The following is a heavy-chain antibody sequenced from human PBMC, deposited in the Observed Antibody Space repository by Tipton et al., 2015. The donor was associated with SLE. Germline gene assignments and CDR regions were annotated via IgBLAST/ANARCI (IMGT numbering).Heavy chain of an antibody. CDR2: IYTSGST. CDR3: ASNSGSHGGFDY. J-gene: IGHJ4*02. CDR1: GGSISRYY. V-gene: IGHV4-4*08. Sequence: TLSLTCTVSGGSISRYYWSWIRQPPGKGLEWIGYIYTSGSTNYNPSLKSRVTISVDTSKNQFSLKLSSVTAADTAVYYCASNSGSHGGFDYWGQGTLVTVSS. D-gene: IGHD1-26*01.